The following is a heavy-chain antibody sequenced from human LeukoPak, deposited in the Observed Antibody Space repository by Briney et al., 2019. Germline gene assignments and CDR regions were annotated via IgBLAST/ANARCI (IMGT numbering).Heavy chain of an antibody. CDR3: ARVRWELLGSGGYYYMDV. V-gene: IGHV4-59*11. CDR1: GGSISSHY. CDR2: IYYSGST. D-gene: IGHD1-26*01. Sequence: SETLSLTCTVSGGSISSHYWSWIRQPPGKGLEWIGYIYYSGSTNYYPSLKSRVTISVDTSKNQFSLKLSSVTAADTAVYYCARVRWELLGSGGYYYMDVWGKGTTVTVSS. J-gene: IGHJ6*03.